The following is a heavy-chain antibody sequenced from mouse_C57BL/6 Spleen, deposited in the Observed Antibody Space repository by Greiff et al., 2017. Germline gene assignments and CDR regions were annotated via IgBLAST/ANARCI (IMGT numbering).Heavy chain of an antibody. CDR1: GYAFSSSW. J-gene: IGHJ3*01. D-gene: IGHD3-2*02. CDR3: VADSSGSWFAY. Sequence: QVQLQQSGPELVKPGASVKISCKASGYAFSSSWMNWVKQRPGKGLEWIGRIYPGDGDTNYNGKFKGEATLTADKSSSTAYMQLSSLTSEDSAVYFCVADSSGSWFAYWGQGTLVTVSA. V-gene: IGHV1-82*01. CDR2: IYPGDGDT.